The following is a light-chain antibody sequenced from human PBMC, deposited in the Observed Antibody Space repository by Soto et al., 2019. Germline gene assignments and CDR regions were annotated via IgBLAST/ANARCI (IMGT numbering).Light chain of an antibody. J-gene: IGKJ2*01. CDR1: QIIATY. CDR3: QQSHSSTYT. V-gene: IGKV1-39*01. CDR2: GAS. Sequence: DIQMTQSPPSLSASVGDSVTITFRASQIIATYLNWYQHKPGKAPKLLIYGASKLQSGVPSRFSGSGSGTDFTLTISSLQTEDFATYYFQQSHSSTYTFGQGTNLEI.